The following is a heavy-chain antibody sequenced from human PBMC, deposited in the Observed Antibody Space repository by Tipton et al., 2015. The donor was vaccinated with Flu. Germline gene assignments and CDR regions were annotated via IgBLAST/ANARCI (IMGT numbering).Heavy chain of an antibody. Sequence: QLVQSGAEVKQPGASVKVSCKTSGYTLTAYFIHWMRQAPGQGLEWMGWINPHSGDTNAAQKFQGRVTMTRDTSISTAYMELRRLRSDDTAVYYCARDFYSSGSFDYVGQGTLVTVSS. V-gene: IGHV1-2*02. D-gene: IGHD3-10*01. J-gene: IGHJ4*02. CDR1: GYTLTAYF. CDR3: ARDFYSSGSFDY. CDR2: INPHSGDT.